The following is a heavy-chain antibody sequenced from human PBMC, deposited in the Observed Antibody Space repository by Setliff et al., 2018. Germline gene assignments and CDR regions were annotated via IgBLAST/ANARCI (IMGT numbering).Heavy chain of an antibody. J-gene: IGHJ3*02. Sequence: SETLSLTCTVSGGSISNYYWSWIRQPAGEGLEWIGRIYTSGSTNYNHSLNSRVTMSVDTSKNQFSLKLSSVTAADTAVYYCARKGISALSGAFDMWGQGTMVTVSS. CDR2: IYTSGST. CDR3: ARKGISALSGAFDM. V-gene: IGHV4-4*07. D-gene: IGHD1-26*01. CDR1: GGSISNYY.